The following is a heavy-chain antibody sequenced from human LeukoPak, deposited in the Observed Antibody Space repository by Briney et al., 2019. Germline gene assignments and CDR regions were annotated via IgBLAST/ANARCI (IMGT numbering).Heavy chain of an antibody. Sequence: GGSLRLSCAASGFTFSSYEMDWVRQAPGKGLEWVSYISSSGSTIYYADSVKGRFTISRDNAKNSLYLQMNSLRAEDTAVYYCARPSSSGSSGSEFDYWGQGNLVTVSS. CDR1: GFTFSSYE. CDR3: ARPSSSGSSGSEFDY. V-gene: IGHV3-48*03. J-gene: IGHJ4*02. D-gene: IGHD3-22*01. CDR2: ISSSGSTI.